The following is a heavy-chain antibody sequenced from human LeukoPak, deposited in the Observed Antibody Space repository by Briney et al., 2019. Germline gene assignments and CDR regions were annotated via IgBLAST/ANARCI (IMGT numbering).Heavy chain of an antibody. J-gene: IGHJ4*02. V-gene: IGHV4-59*08. CDR1: GGSISSYY. D-gene: IGHD3-22*01. CDR3: AVTYYYDSRGYYANY. Sequence: SETLSLTCTVSGGSISSYYWSWIRQPPGKGLEWIGYIYYSGSTNYNPSLKSRVTISVDTSKNQFSLKLSSVTAADTAVYYCAVTYYYDSRGYYANYWGQGTLVTVSS. CDR2: IYYSGST.